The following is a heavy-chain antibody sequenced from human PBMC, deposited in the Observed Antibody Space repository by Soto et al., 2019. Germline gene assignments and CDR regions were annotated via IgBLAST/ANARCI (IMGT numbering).Heavy chain of an antibody. Sequence: QVQLQESGPGLVKPSETLSLTCTVSVGSISSYYWSWIRQPAGKGLEWIGRIYTIGSTNYNPSLKRRFTMSVDTSKSLFSLKLSSVTAADTAVYYCARETMVRGVRNYYNYCGHGTLVTVSS. D-gene: IGHD3-10*01. CDR3: ARETMVRGVRNYYNY. CDR2: IYTIGST. J-gene: IGHJ4*01. CDR1: VGSISSYY. V-gene: IGHV4-4*07.